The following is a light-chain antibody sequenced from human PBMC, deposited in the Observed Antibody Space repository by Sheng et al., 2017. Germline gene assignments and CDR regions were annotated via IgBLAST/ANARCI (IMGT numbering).Light chain of an antibody. CDR1: QAIGSY. Sequence: IQVTQSPASLSASVGDRVIITCRASQAIGSYLAWYQQKPGKAPKFLIYGASTLHSGVPSRFIGSGSGTEFTLTISGLQPEDFATYYCQQLKEYPITFGQGTQLETK. V-gene: IGKV1-9*01. CDR2: GAS. J-gene: IGKJ5*01. CDR3: QQLKEYPIT.